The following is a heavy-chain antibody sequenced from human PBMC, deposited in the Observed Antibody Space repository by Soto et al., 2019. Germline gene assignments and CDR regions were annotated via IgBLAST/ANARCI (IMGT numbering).Heavy chain of an antibody. Sequence: PPGKGLEWIGSIYYSGSTYYNPSLKSRVTISVDTSKNQFSLKLSSVTAADTVVYYCERVFGLGGMDVWGHGTTVTVSS. V-gene: IGHV4-39*07. CDR3: ERVFGLGGMDV. CDR2: IYYSGST. J-gene: IGHJ6*02. D-gene: IGHD3-3*01.